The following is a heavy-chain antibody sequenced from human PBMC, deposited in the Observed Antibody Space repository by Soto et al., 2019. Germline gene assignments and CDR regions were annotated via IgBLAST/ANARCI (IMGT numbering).Heavy chain of an antibody. J-gene: IGHJ6*02. D-gene: IGHD1-1*01. V-gene: IGHV1-3*01. Sequence: ASVKVCCKASGYTFSTYAMHWVRQAPGQSLEWMGWINGGTGQTRYSQRFQDRVTITRDTPASTANMELTSLTSEDTAVYYCARGKGMEENYYYYGLDIWGQGTTVTVSS. CDR3: ARGKGMEENYYYYGLDI. CDR2: INGGTGQT. CDR1: GYTFSTYA.